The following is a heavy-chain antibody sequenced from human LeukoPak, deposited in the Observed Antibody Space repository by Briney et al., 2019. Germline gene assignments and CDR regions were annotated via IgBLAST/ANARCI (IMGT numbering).Heavy chain of an antibody. J-gene: IGHJ4*02. Sequence: SETLSLTCTVSGGSISSYYWSWIRQPPGKGLEWIGYIYYSGSTNYNPSLKSRVTISVDTSKNQFSLKLSSVTAADTAVYYCARDRSAKEWGQGTLVTVSS. V-gene: IGHV4-59*01. CDR3: ARDRSAKE. CDR2: IYYSGST. D-gene: IGHD2-15*01. CDR1: GGSISSYY.